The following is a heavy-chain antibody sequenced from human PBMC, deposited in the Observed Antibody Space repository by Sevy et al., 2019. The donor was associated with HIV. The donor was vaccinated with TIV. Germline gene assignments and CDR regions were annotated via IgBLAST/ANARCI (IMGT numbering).Heavy chain of an antibody. V-gene: IGHV3-23*01. D-gene: IGHD2-8*02. CDR1: GFTFSTYA. J-gene: IGHJ2*01. CDR2: ISGSASTTYYGGAA. Sequence: GGSLRLSCTASGFTFSTYAMSWVRQAPGKGLEWVSGISGSASTTYYGGAAYYADSVKGRFTITRDNAKNTLYLEMNGLGDEDSAVLHFSRGLLALARGEYWYFDLWGRGTLVTVSS. CDR3: SRGLLALARGEYWYFDL.